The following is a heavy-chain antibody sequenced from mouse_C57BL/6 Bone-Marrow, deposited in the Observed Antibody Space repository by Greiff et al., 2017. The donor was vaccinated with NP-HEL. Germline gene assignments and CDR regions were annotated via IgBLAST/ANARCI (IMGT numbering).Heavy chain of an antibody. CDR1: GYTFTSYG. J-gene: IGHJ3*01. D-gene: IGHD2-4*01. CDR3: ARRGRRGYYDYEAWFAY. CDR2: IYPRSGNT. Sequence: QVQLQQSGAELARPGASVKLSCKASGYTFTSYGISWVKQRTGQGLEWIGEIYPRSGNTYYNEKFKGKATLTADKSSSTAYMELRSLTSVDSAVYVCARRGRRGYYDYEAWFAYWGQGTLVTVSA. V-gene: IGHV1-81*01.